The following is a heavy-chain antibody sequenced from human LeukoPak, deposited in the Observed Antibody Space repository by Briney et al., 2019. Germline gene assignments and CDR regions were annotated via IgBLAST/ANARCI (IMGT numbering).Heavy chain of an antibody. CDR2: IYTSGST. Sequence: PSETLSLTCSVSGGSISSYYWNWIRQPAGKGLEWIGRIYTSGSTNYNPSLKSRVTMSVDTSKNQFSLKLSSVTAADTAVYYCARDSNDPGRPFDYWGQGTLVTVPS. CDR3: ARDSNDPGRPFDY. CDR1: GGSISSYY. J-gene: IGHJ4*02. V-gene: IGHV4-4*07. D-gene: IGHD1-26*01.